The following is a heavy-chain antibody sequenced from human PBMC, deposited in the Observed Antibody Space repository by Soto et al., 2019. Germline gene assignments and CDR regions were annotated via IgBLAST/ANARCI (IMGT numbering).Heavy chain of an antibody. J-gene: IGHJ3*02. D-gene: IGHD3-10*01. CDR3: ARALLEGAFEI. CDR1: GFTFSSYA. CDR2: ISYDGSNT. V-gene: IGHV3-30-3*01. Sequence: QVQLVESGGGVVQPGRSLRLSCAASGFTFSSYAMHWVRQAPGKGLEWVADISYDGSNTYYADSVKGRFTISRDNSNNTLDLQMNRLRTEDTAVYYCARALLEGAFEIWGQGTMVTVSS.